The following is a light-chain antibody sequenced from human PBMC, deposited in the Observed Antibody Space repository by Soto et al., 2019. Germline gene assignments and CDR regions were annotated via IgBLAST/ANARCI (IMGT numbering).Light chain of an antibody. CDR3: SSYAGSNKRV. Sequence: QSLLHQPPSASVSPGQSVTISCTGTSSDVGGYNYVSWYQQHPGKAPKLMIYEVTKRPSGVPDRFSGSKSGNTASLTVSGLQAEDEADYYCSSYAGSNKRVFGTGTKVTVL. CDR1: SSDVGGYNY. V-gene: IGLV2-8*01. J-gene: IGLJ1*01. CDR2: EVT.